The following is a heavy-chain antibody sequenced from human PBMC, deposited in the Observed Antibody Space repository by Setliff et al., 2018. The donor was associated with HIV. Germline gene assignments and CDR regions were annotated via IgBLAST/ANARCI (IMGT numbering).Heavy chain of an antibody. CDR1: EYIFANYA. CDR3: ARAELHYYYMDV. V-gene: IGHV1-3*01. D-gene: IGHD1-26*01. Sequence: ASVKVSCKASEYIFANYAMNWVRQAPGQSLEWMGWINAGNGNTKYSQKFQGRVTITRDTSASTAYMELSSLRSEDTAVYYCARAELHYYYMDVWGKGTTVTVSS. CDR2: INAGNGNT. J-gene: IGHJ6*03.